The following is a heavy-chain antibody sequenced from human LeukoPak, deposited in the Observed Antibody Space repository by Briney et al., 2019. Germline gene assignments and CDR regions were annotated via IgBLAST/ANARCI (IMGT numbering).Heavy chain of an antibody. CDR1: GFTFSSYG. CDR2: ISYDGSNK. Sequence: PGGSLRLFCAASGFTFSSYGMHWVRQAPGKGLEWVAVISYDGSNKYYADSVKGRFTFSRDISKNTLYLYLQMNSLRAEDTAVYYCAREGYYATIDYWGQGTLVTVSS. J-gene: IGHJ4*02. V-gene: IGHV3-33*01. D-gene: IGHD3-10*01. CDR3: AREGYYATIDY.